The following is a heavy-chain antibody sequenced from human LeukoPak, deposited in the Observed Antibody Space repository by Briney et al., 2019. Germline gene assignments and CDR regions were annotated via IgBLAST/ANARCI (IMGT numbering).Heavy chain of an antibody. CDR2: ISGSGGST. D-gene: IGHD2-2*01. Sequence: PGGSLRLSCAASGFTFSSYSMNWVRQAPGKGLEWVSGISGSGGSTYYADSVKGRFTISRDNSKNTLYLQMNSLRAEDMAIYYCAKEGGYCSSTSCYRRYYFDYWGRGTLVTVSS. V-gene: IGHV3-23*01. J-gene: IGHJ4*02. CDR3: AKEGGYCSSTSCYRRYYFDY. CDR1: GFTFSSYS.